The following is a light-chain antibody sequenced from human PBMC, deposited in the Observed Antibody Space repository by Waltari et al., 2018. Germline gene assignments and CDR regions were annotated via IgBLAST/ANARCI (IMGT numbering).Light chain of an antibody. CDR1: SRHSNYA. V-gene: IGLV4-69*01. CDR3: QTWGTGFWV. CDR2: VNSDGSH. Sequence: QLVLTQSPSASASLGASVKLTCTLSSRHSNYAIAWHQKQAEKGPRYLMKVNSDGSHSKRDGIPDRFSGSSSGAERYLTISSLQSDDEANYYCQTWGTGFWVFGGGTKLTVL. J-gene: IGLJ3*02.